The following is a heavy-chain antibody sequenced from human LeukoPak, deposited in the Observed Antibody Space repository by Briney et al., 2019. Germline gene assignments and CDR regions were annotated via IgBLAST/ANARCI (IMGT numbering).Heavy chain of an antibody. V-gene: IGHV3-53*01. CDR2: TYSAGFT. CDR3: ATGFGNQPSFYQYLDV. J-gene: IGHJ6*03. D-gene: IGHD4-23*01. CDR1: GLTVSNYY. Sequence: GGSLRLSCAASGLTVSNYYMTCVRQAPDKGLEWVSLTYSAGFTYYPDSVKGRFTISRDISKNTVFLQINSLRGEDTAVYYCATGFGNQPSFYQYLDVWGKGTTVTVSS.